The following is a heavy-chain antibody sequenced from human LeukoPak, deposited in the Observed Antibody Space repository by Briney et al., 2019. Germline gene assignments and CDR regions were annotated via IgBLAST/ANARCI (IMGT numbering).Heavy chain of an antibody. Sequence: GRSLRLSCVASGFTFTGHSMHWVRQAPGKGLEWVAVISYDGSNKYYADSVKGRFTISRDNSKNTLYLQMNSLRAEDTAVYYCAKDHRAKVPVRYYYMDVWGKGTTVTVSS. CDR1: GFTFTGHS. CDR2: ISYDGSNK. D-gene: IGHD3-16*02. CDR3: AKDHRAKVPVRYYYMDV. J-gene: IGHJ6*03. V-gene: IGHV3-30*18.